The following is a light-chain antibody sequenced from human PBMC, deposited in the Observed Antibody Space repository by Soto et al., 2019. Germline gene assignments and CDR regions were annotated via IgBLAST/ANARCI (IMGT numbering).Light chain of an antibody. V-gene: IGKV3-11*01. Sequence: EVVLTQSPATLSLSPGDRAILSCKASQSVDRYLAWYQQKPGQAPSLLIFDTYNRATGIPARFSGSGSGTDFTLTISRLEPEDFAIYYCQQRDNGVTFGGGTKV. CDR3: QQRDNGVT. CDR2: DTY. CDR1: QSVDRY. J-gene: IGKJ4*01.